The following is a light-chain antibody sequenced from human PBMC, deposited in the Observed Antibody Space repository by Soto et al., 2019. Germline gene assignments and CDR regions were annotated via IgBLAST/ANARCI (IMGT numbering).Light chain of an antibody. Sequence: SYELTQPPSVSVSPGQTASITCFGDKLGDKYASWYQQKPGQSPVVVIYQDTKRPSGIPERFSGSNSGNTATLTISGTQAMDEDDYYCQAWDSTTVVFGGGTKLTVL. CDR1: KLGDKY. V-gene: IGLV3-1*01. CDR3: QAWDSTTVV. J-gene: IGLJ2*01. CDR2: QDT.